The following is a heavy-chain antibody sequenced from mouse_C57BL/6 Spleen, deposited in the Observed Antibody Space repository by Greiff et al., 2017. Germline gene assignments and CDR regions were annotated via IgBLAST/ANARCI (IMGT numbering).Heavy chain of an antibody. D-gene: IGHD2-5*01. CDR2: IYPRSGNT. J-gene: IGHJ4*01. V-gene: IGHV1-81*01. Sequence: QVQLKESGAELARPGASVKLSCKASGYTFTSYGISWVKQRTGQGLEWIGEIYPRSGNTYYNEKFKGKATLTADKSSSTAYMELRSLTSEDSAVYFCARMGRNYSNYDYAMDYWGQGTSVTVSS. CDR1: GYTFTSYG. CDR3: ARMGRNYSNYDYAMDY.